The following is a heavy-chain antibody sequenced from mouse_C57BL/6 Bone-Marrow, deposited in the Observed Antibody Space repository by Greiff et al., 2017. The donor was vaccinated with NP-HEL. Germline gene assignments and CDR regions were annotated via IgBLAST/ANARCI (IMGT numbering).Heavy chain of an antibody. CDR1: GFTFSDYG. J-gene: IGHJ2*01. D-gene: IGHD4-1*01. V-gene: IGHV5-17*01. CDR2: ISSGSSTI. CDR3: ARLGWDGGYFDY. Sequence: EVKVVESGGGLVKPGGSLKLSCAASGFTFSDYGMHWVRQAPEKGLEWVAYISSGSSTIYYADTVKGRFTISRDNAKNTLFLQMTSLRSEDTAMYYCARLGWDGGYFDYWGQGTTLTVSS.